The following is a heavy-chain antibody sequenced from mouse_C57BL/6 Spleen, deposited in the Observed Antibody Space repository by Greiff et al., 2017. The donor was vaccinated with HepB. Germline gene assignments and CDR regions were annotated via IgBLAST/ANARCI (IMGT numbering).Heavy chain of an antibody. V-gene: IGHV5-4*01. CDR3: AREKGGLRLYYFDY. Sequence: EVMLVESGGGLVKPGGSLKLSCAASGFTFSSYAMSWVRQTPEKRLEWVATISDGGSYTYYPDNVKGRFTISRDNAKNNLYLQMSHLKSEDTAMYYCAREKGGLRLYYFDYWGQGTTLTVSS. CDR1: GFTFSSYA. J-gene: IGHJ2*01. D-gene: IGHD1-1*01. CDR2: ISDGGSYT.